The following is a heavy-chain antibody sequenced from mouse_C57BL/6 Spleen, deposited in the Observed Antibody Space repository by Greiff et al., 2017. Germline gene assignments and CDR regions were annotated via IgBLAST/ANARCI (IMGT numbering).Heavy chain of an antibody. CDR1: GFSLTSYG. Sequence: VQRVESGPGLVQPSQSLSITCTVSGFSLTSYGVHWVRQSPGKGLEWLGVIWSGGSTDYNAAFISRLSISKDNSKSQVFFKMNSLQADDTAIYYCARKGEYDYDVDWYFDVWGTGTTVTVAS. V-gene: IGHV2-2*01. CDR2: IWSGGST. D-gene: IGHD2-4*01. CDR3: ARKGEYDYDVDWYFDV. J-gene: IGHJ1*03.